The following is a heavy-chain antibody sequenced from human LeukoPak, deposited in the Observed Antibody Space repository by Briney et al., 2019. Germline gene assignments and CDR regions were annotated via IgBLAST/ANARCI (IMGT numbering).Heavy chain of an antibody. CDR2: ISNSGSTI. Sequence: GGSLRLSCAASGFTFSDYYMSWIRQAPGKGLEWVSYISNSGSTIYYADSVKGRFTISRDNSKNTLYLQMNSLRAEDTAVYYCARATYDSREFDYWGQGTLVTVSS. D-gene: IGHD3-22*01. CDR3: ARATYDSREFDY. V-gene: IGHV3-11*01. CDR1: GFTFSDYY. J-gene: IGHJ4*02.